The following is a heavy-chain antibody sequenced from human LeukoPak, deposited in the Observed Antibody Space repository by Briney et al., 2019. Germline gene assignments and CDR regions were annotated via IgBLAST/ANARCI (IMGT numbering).Heavy chain of an antibody. CDR3: AALAVTTPVSAFDI. D-gene: IGHD4-17*01. CDR2: ICHSGST. J-gene: IGHJ3*02. Sequence: PSETLSLTCAVSGGSISSGGYSWSWIRQPPGKGLEWIGYICHSGSTYYNPSLKSRVTISVDRSKNQFSLKLSSVTAADTAVYYCAALAVTTPVSAFDIWGQGTMVTVSS. V-gene: IGHV4-30-2*01. CDR1: GGSISSGGYS.